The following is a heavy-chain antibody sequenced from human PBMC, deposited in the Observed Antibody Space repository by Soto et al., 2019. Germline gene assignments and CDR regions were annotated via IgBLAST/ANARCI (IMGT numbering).Heavy chain of an antibody. Sequence: SETLSLTCTVSGGSISSYYWSWIRQPPGKGLEWIGYIYYSGSTNYNPSLKSRVTISVDTSKNQFSLKLSSVTAADTAVYYCARQSGPAAAGLWVIFDPWGQGTLVTVSS. CDR2: IYYSGST. V-gene: IGHV4-59*08. D-gene: IGHD6-13*01. CDR1: GGSISSYY. J-gene: IGHJ5*02. CDR3: ARQSGPAAAGLWVIFDP.